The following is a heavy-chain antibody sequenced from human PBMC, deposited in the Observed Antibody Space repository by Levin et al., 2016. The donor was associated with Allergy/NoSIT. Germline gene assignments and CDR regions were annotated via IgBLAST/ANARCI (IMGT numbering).Heavy chain of an antibody. D-gene: IGHD6-19*01. J-gene: IGHJ4*02. CDR1: GFTLGIYN. CDR3: ARDGNSDWIFDL. V-gene: IGHV3-48*02. CDR2: VSKSSRIR. Sequence: GGSLRLSCVASGFTLGIYNMNWVRQAPGKGLEWLSYVSKSSRIRRYADSVKGRFTISRDNAENSLYLQMDSLRDEDTAVYYCARDGNSDWIFDLWGQGTLVTVSS.